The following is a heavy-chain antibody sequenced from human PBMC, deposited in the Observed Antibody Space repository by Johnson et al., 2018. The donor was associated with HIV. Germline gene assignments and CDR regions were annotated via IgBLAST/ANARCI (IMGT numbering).Heavy chain of an antibody. CDR2: IYSGGST. Sequence: VLLVESGGGLVQPGGSLRLSCAASGFTVSSSYMSWVRQAPGKGLEWVSVIYSGGSTYYADSVKGRFTISRDNSKNTLYLQMNSLRAEDTAVYYCARAPSPQTMAGTTDAFDIWGQGTMVTVSS. CDR1: GFTVSSSY. CDR3: ARAPSPQTMAGTTDAFDI. J-gene: IGHJ3*02. D-gene: IGHD6-19*01. V-gene: IGHV3-66*02.